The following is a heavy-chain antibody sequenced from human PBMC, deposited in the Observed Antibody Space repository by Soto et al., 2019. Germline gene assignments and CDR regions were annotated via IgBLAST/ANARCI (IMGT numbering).Heavy chain of an antibody. J-gene: IGHJ6*04. CDR1: GFTFSSYW. CDR2: ITQDGSEK. D-gene: IGHD6-13*01. Sequence: EVQLVESGGGLVQPGGSLRLSCVDSGFTFSSYWMSWVRQAPVKGLEWVGNITQDGSEKNYADSVKGRFTISRDNAKNSMYRPMNSLRVEDTAVYYCAIIAAGGRGWDAWGKGPTVVFSS. V-gene: IGHV3-7*01. CDR3: AIIAAGGRGWDA.